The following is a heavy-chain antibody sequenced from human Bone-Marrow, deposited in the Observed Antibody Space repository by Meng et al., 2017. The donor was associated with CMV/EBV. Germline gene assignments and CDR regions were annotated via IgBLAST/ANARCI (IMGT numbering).Heavy chain of an antibody. Sequence: GESLKISCAASGFTFSSYSMNWVRQAPGKGLEWVSSISSSSSYIYYADSVKGRFTISRDSSKNTLYLQMNSLRAEDTAVYYCARGRSDYFDDWGPGKLVNVSS. V-gene: IGHV3-21*01. CDR3: ARGRSDYFDD. CDR2: ISSSSSYI. J-gene: IGHJ4*02. CDR1: GFTFSSYS.